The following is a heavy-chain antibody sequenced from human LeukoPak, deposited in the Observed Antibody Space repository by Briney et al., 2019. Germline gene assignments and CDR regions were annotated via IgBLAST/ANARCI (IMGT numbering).Heavy chain of an antibody. J-gene: IGHJ5*02. CDR1: GYTFTSYG. CDR2: ISAYNGNT. CDR3: ARTYYGSGSYYENWFDP. D-gene: IGHD3-10*01. Sequence: ASAKVSCKASGYTFTSYGISWVRQAPGQGLEWMGWISAYNGNTNYAQKLQGRVTMTTDTSTSTAYMELRSLRSDDTAVYYCARTYYGSGSYYENWFDPWGQGTLVTVSS. V-gene: IGHV1-18*01.